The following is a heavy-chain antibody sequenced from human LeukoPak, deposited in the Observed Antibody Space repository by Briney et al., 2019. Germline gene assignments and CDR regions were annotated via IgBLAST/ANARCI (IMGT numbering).Heavy chain of an antibody. D-gene: IGHD4-17*01. CDR3: ATRAGYGDYVET. J-gene: IGHJ5*02. Sequence: SETLSLTCTVSGGSISSYYWSWIRQPPGKGLEWIGYMSYSGSTNYNPSLKSRVTISVDTSKNQFSLKLSSVTAADTAVYYCATRAGYGDYVETWGQGTLVTVSS. V-gene: IGHV4-59*01. CDR1: GGSISSYY. CDR2: MSYSGST.